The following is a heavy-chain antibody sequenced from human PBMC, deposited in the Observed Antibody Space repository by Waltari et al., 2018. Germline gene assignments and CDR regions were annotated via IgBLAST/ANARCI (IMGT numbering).Heavy chain of an antibody. J-gene: IGHJ4*02. CDR1: GFTFSSYS. D-gene: IGHD3-3*01. V-gene: IGHV3-48*04. CDR2: ISSSSSTI. Sequence: EVQLVESGGGLVQPGGSLRLSCAASGFTFSSYSMNWVRQAPGKGLEWVSYISSSSSTIYYADSVKGRFTISRDNAKNSLYLQMNSLRAEDTAVYYCAREGYDFWSGYALDYWGQGTLVTVSS. CDR3: AREGYDFWSGYALDY.